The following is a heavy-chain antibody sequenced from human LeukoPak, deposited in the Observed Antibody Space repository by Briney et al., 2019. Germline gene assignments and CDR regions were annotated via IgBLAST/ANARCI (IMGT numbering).Heavy chain of an antibody. Sequence: PSETLSLTCTVSGGSISSYYWGWIRQPPGKGLEWIGSIYHSGSTYYNPSLKSRVTISVDTSKNQFSLKLSSVTAADTAVYYCAREGEGYYGSGSGFDYWGQGTLATVSS. V-gene: IGHV4-38-2*02. D-gene: IGHD3-10*01. CDR3: AREGEGYYGSGSGFDY. CDR1: GGSISSYY. J-gene: IGHJ4*02. CDR2: IYHSGST.